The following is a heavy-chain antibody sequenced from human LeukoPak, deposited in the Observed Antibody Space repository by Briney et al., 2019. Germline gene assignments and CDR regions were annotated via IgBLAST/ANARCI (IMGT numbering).Heavy chain of an antibody. Sequence: GGSLRLSCAASGFTFSTYAMSWVRQAPGKGLEVVSLIGGSGCRTRYADSAKGRFTISRDNSKNTLYLEMNSLRAEDTAVYYCAKDSSSYDWGYMDVWGKGTTVTISS. CDR2: IGGSGCRT. V-gene: IGHV3-23*01. CDR3: AKDSSSYDWGYMDV. CDR1: GFTFSTYA. D-gene: IGHD3-22*01. J-gene: IGHJ6*03.